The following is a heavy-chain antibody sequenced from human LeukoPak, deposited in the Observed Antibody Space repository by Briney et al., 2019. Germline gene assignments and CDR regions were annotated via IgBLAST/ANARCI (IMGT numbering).Heavy chain of an antibody. CDR2: INPNSGGT. CDR3: ARGLTMVRGVIIRWGLRGRNWFDP. D-gene: IGHD3-10*01. V-gene: IGHV1-2*02. CDR1: GYTFTGYY. Sequence: ASVTVSCKASGYTFTGYYMHWVRQAPGQGLEWMGWINPNSGGTNYAQKFQGRVTMTRDTSISTAYMELSRLRSDDTAVYYCARGLTMVRGVIIRWGLRGRNWFDPWGQGTLVTVSS. J-gene: IGHJ5*02.